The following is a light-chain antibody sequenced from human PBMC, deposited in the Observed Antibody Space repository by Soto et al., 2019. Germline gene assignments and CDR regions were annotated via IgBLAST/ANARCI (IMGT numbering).Light chain of an antibody. Sequence: QSVMNQPASVSGSPGQSIAISCTGTSSDVGGYNYVSWYQQHPGKAPKLMVYDVSNRPSGVSNRFSGSKSGNTASLTISGLQAEDEADYYCSSYTSSSTYGFGTGTKVTVL. V-gene: IGLV2-14*01. CDR2: DVS. J-gene: IGLJ1*01. CDR1: SSDVGGYNY. CDR3: SSYTSSSTYG.